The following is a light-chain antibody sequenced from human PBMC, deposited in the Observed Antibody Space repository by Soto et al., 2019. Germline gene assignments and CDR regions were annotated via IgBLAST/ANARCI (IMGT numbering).Light chain of an antibody. J-gene: IGKJ1*01. CDR1: QSVSSN. CDR3: QPDNNWPQ. V-gene: IGKV3-15*01. CDR2: AS. Sequence: EIVMTQSPATLSVSPWERATLSCRASQSVSSNLAWYQHKPGQAPRLLIYASTRAIGIPARFSGSGSGTEVTLTISSLQSEDFEVYYCQPDNNWPQFGQGTKVEIK.